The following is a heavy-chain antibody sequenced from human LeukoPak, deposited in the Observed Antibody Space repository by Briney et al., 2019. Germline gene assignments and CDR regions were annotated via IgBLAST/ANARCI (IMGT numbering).Heavy chain of an antibody. CDR3: AKDGSSGIAATADAFDI. V-gene: IGHV3-23*01. CDR1: GFXFNTYA. CDR2: ISGGGATS. Sequence: GGSLRLSCAASGFXFNTYAISWVRQAPGKGLEWVSAISGGGATSYYADSVEGRFTISRDNSKNTLYLQMNSLRAEGTAIYYCAKDGSSGIAATADAFDIWGQGTMVTVSS. D-gene: IGHD6-13*01. J-gene: IGHJ3*02.